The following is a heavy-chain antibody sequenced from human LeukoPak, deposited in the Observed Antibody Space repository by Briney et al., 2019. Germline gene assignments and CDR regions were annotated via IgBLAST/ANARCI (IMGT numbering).Heavy chain of an antibody. CDR3: AKDDAWLQYNY. CDR1: GFSFSSHG. D-gene: IGHD5-24*01. J-gene: IGHJ4*02. CDR2: ISGSGDTT. Sequence: GGSLRLSCAASGFSFSSHGMNWVRQAPGKGLEWVSGISGSGDTTYYADSVKGRFTISRDNSKNTLYLQMNSLRVEDTAVFYCAKDDAWLQYNYWGQGTLVTVSS. V-gene: IGHV3-23*01.